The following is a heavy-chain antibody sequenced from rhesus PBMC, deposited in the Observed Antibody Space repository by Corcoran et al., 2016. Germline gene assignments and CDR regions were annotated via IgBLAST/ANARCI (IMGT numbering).Heavy chain of an antibody. CDR2: IIPFVGIT. J-gene: IGHJ1*01. V-gene: IGHV1S10*01. Sequence: QVQLVQSGAEVKKPGASVKVSCKASGFTFGSYSISWVRQAPGQGLEWMGGIIPFVGITNYAEKFPGRVTITTDTSTHTADRELFGLGSDAAAVYYCMIYGGDYFPGAEYFEFWGQGALVTVSS. CDR1: GFTFGSYS. D-gene: IGHD3-34*01. CDR3: MIYGGDYFPGAEYFEF.